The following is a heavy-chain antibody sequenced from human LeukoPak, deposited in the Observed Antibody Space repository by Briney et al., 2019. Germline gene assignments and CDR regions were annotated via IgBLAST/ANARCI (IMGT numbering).Heavy chain of an antibody. CDR2: ISPSGGST. J-gene: IGHJ5*02. Sequence: ASVKVSCKAFGYTFTSNYMHWVRQAPGQGPEWMGVISPSGGSTTYAQKFQGRVTLTRDMSTSTVYMELSSLRSEDTAVYYCAREHPGIAVAGTQVNWFDPWGQGTLVTVSS. CDR3: AREHPGIAVAGTQVNWFDP. V-gene: IGHV1-46*01. CDR1: GYTFTSNY. D-gene: IGHD6-19*01.